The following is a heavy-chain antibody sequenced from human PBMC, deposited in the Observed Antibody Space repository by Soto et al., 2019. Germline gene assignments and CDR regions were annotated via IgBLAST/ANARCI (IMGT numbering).Heavy chain of an antibody. CDR2: INSDGSST. J-gene: IGHJ5*02. CDR1: GFTFSSYW. Sequence: GGSLRLSCAASGFTFSSYWMHWVRQAPGKGLVWVSRINSDGSSTSYADSVKGRFTISRDNAKNTLYLQMNSLRAEDTAVYYCARGPYYGSGSFFLAWGQGTLVTLSS. V-gene: IGHV3-74*01. CDR3: ARGPYYGSGSFFLA. D-gene: IGHD3-10*01.